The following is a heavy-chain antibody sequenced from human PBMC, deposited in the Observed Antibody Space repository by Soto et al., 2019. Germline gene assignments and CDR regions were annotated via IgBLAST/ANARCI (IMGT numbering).Heavy chain of an antibody. CDR2: INTGGGST. V-gene: IGHV3-23*01. CDR1: GFTFSSYA. CDR3: AKLGTNYYFDY. J-gene: IGHJ4*02. Sequence: EVQLLESGGGLVQPGGSLRLSCAASGFTFSSYAMTWVRQAPGKGLEWVSAINTGGGSTYYADSVKGRFTISRDNSTNTLYLQMNSLRAEDTAVYYCAKLGTNYYFDYWGQGTLVTVSS.